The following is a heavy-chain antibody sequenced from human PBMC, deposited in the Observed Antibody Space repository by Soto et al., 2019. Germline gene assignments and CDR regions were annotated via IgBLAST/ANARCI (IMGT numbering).Heavy chain of an antibody. CDR1: GGTFSSYA. Sequence: SVRVSCKSSGGTFSSYAINWVRQAPGQGLEWMGGIIPIFGTANYAQNFKDRVTITADVSTNTAYMELSSLRSADTAMYYCARETRYFFYGMDVWGQGATV. V-gene: IGHV1-69*13. CDR2: IIPIFGTA. J-gene: IGHJ6*02. CDR3: ARETRYFFYGMDV.